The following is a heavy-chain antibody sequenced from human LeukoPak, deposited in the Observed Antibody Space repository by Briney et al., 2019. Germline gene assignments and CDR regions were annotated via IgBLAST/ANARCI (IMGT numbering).Heavy chain of an antibody. D-gene: IGHD1-14*01. Sequence: SETLSLTCTVSGGSISSSSYYWGWIRQPPGKGLEWIGSIYYSGSTYYNPSLKSRVTISVDTSKNQLSLSLRPVTAADTAVYCCARSPGPKWFDPWGQGILVTVSS. J-gene: IGHJ5*02. CDR1: GGSISSSSYY. V-gene: IGHV4-39*01. CDR3: ARSPGPKWFDP. CDR2: IYYSGST.